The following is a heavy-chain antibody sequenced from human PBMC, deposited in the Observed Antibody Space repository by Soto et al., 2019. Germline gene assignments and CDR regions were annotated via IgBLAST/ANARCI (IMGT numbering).Heavy chain of an antibody. D-gene: IGHD3-3*01. CDR2: IKSDGTVT. CDR1: GITFSTYR. V-gene: IGHV3-74*01. CDR3: ARENDDFWSGYYLDY. J-gene: IGHJ4*02. Sequence: EVQLVESGGGLVQPGGSLSLSCVVSGITFSTYRMHWVRQAPGKGLVWVSHIKSDGTVTHYTDSVRGRFIISRDNAKNTLFLQMNSLRAEDTAVYYCARENDDFWSGYYLDYWGQGTLVTVSS.